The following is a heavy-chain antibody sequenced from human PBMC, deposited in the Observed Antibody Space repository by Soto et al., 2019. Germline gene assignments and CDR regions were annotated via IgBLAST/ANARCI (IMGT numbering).Heavy chain of an antibody. D-gene: IGHD3-3*01. Sequence: GGSLRLSCAASGFTFSSYAMSWVRQAAGKGLEWVAAISGSGGSTYYADSVKGRFTISRENSKNTLYLQMNSLRAEDTAVYYCARGGADVLRFLEWLLPTAYGMDVWGQGTTVTVSS. V-gene: IGHV3-23*01. CDR2: ISGSGGST. J-gene: IGHJ6*02. CDR1: GFTFSSYA. CDR3: ARGGADVLRFLEWLLPTAYGMDV.